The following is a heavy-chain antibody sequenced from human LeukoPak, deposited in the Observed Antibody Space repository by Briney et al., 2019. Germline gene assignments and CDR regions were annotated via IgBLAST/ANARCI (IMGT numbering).Heavy chain of an antibody. CDR1: GFTFSSYA. D-gene: IGHD3-10*01. CDR3: AKDERFLYYFDY. Sequence: GGSLRLSCAASGFTFSSYAMSWVRQAPGKGLEWVSAISVSGGSTYYADSVKGRFTISRDNSKNTLYLQMNSLRAEDTAVYYCAKDERFLYYFDYWGQGTLVTVSS. V-gene: IGHV3-23*01. CDR2: ISVSGGST. J-gene: IGHJ4*02.